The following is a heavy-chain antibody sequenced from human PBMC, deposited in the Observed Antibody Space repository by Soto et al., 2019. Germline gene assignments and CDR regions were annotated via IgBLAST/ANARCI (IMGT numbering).Heavy chain of an antibody. CDR3: ARGSEMVRGSRIYYYYYGMDV. J-gene: IGHJ6*02. CDR1: GGTFSSYA. Sequence: GASVKVSCKASGGTFSSYAMSWVRQAPGQGLEWMGGIIPIFGTANYAQKFQGRVTITADESTSTAYMELSSLRSEDTAVYYCARGSEMVRGSRIYYYYYGMDVWGQGTTVTVSS. D-gene: IGHD3-10*01. CDR2: IIPIFGTA. V-gene: IGHV1-69*13.